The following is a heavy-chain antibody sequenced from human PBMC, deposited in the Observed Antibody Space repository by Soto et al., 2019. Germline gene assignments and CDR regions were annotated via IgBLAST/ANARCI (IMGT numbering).Heavy chain of an antibody. CDR3: ARGIPNYYYGMDV. D-gene: IGHD2-21*01. CDR1: GGSISSGGYS. J-gene: IGHJ6*02. CDR2: IGWVDDK. Sequence: TLSLTCTVSGGSISSGGYSWSWIRQPPGKALEWLALIGWVDDKYYSTSLKTRLTISKDTSKNQVVLTMTNMDPVDTGTYYCARGIPNYYYGMDVWGQGNTVTVSS. V-gene: IGHV2-70*01.